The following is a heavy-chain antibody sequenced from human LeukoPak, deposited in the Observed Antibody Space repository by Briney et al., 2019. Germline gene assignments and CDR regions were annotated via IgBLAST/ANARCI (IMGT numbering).Heavy chain of an antibody. Sequence: EASVKVSCKASGYTFTGYYMHWVRQAPGQGLEWMGLINPNSGGTNYAQKFQGRVTMTRDTSISTAYMELSRLRSDDTAVYYCARDTRAEDGSGSYPLDYWGQGTLVTVSS. CDR1: GYTFTGYY. V-gene: IGHV1-2*02. D-gene: IGHD3-10*01. CDR3: ARDTRAEDGSGSYPLDY. J-gene: IGHJ4*02. CDR2: INPNSGGT.